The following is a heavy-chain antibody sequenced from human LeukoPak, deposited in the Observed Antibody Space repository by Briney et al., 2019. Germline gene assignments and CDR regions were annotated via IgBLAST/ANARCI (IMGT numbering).Heavy chain of an antibody. Sequence: PSETLSLTCTVSGGSISSGTYWSWTRQPAGKGLEWIGLIYTSGSTNYNPSPKSRVTISLDFSRNQFSLKLSSVTAADTAVYYCAREFGDWGQGTLVTVSS. CDR1: GGSISSGTY. CDR2: IYTSGST. J-gene: IGHJ4*02. V-gene: IGHV4-61*02. CDR3: AREFGD.